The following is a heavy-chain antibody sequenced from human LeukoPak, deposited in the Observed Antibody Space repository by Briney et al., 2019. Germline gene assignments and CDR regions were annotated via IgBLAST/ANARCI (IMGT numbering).Heavy chain of an antibody. J-gene: IGHJ4*02. Sequence: SETLSLTCTVSGGSISSSSYYWGWIRQPPGKGLEWIGSIYYSGSTYYNPSFKSRVSISVHTSKNQFSLKLRSVTAADTAVYYCARRANSSPGDFDYWGQGTLVTVSS. CDR2: IYYSGST. CDR1: GGSISSSSYY. D-gene: IGHD6-13*01. CDR3: ARRANSSPGDFDY. V-gene: IGHV4-39*01.